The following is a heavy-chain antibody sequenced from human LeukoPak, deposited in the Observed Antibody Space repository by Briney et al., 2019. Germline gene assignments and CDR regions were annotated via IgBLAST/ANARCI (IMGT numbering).Heavy chain of an antibody. CDR3: ARAGHDYSNYWFDP. CDR2: MNPNSGNT. CDR1: GCTFTSYD. D-gene: IGHD4-11*01. Sequence: ASVKVSCKASGCTFTSYDINWVRQATGQGLEWMGWMNPNSGNTGYAQKFQGRVTMTRNTSISTAYMELSSLRSEDTAVYYCARAGHDYSNYWFDPWGQGTLVTVSS. V-gene: IGHV1-8*01. J-gene: IGHJ5*02.